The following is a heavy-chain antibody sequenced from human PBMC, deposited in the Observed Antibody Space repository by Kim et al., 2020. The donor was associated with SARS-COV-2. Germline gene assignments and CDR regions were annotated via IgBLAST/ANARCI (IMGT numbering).Heavy chain of an antibody. V-gene: IGHV4-34*01. J-gene: IGHJ2*01. CDR3: ARGGIAATGDWYFDL. Sequence: PSLKSRITISVDTSKNQSSLKLISVTAADTAVYYCARGGIAATGDWYFDLWGRGTLVSVSS. D-gene: IGHD6-13*01.